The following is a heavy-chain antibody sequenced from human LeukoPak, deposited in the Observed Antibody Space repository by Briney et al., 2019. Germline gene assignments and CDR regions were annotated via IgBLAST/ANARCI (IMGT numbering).Heavy chain of an antibody. J-gene: IGHJ4*02. Sequence: PSETLSLTCAVYGGSFGGYYWSWIRQPPGKGLEWIGEINHSGSTNYNPSLKSRVTISVDTSKNQFSLKLSSVTAADTAVYYCASYTMVRGIDYWGQGTLVTVSS. D-gene: IGHD3-10*01. CDR3: ASYTMVRGIDY. CDR1: GGSFGGYY. CDR2: INHSGST. V-gene: IGHV4-34*01.